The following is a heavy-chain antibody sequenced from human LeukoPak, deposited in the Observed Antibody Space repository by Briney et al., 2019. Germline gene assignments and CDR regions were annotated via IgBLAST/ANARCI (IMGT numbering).Heavy chain of an antibody. Sequence: SETLSLTCTVSGGSISSYHWSWLRQPPGKGLEWIGYIYYSGSTNYNPSLKSRVTISVDTSKNQFSLKLSSVTAADTAVYYCARGKLPGVYWGQGTLVTVSS. CDR2: IYYSGST. CDR3: ARGKLPGVY. D-gene: IGHD5-24*01. CDR1: GGSISSYH. V-gene: IGHV4-59*01. J-gene: IGHJ4*02.